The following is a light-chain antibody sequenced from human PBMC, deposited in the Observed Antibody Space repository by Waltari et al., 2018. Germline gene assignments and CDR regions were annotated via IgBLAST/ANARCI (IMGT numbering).Light chain of an antibody. CDR3: QQHNNWPLT. CDR2: DAS. J-gene: IGKJ4*01. CDR1: QTVRSN. Sequence: EIVMTQSPATLSVSPGERVTLSCRASQTVRSNLVWYQQKPGQAPRLLISDASTRATGIPDRFSGSGSGTEFTLAISSLQSEDFAVYYCQQHNNWPLTFGGGTKVEIK. V-gene: IGKV3-15*01.